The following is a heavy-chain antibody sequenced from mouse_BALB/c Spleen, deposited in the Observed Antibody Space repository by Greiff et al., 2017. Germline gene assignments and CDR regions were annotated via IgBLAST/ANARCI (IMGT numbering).Heavy chain of an antibody. D-gene: IGHD1-2*01. CDR3: AREGIHYYGYWFAY. Sequence: QVQLKESGPELVRPGVSVKISCKGSGYTFTDYAMHWVKQSHAKSLEWIGVISTYYGNTNYNQKFKGKATMTVDKSSSTAYMELARLTSEDSAIYYCAREGIHYYGYWFAYWGQGTLVTVSA. V-gene: IGHV1-67*01. CDR1: GYTFTDYA. CDR2: ISTYYGNT. J-gene: IGHJ3*01.